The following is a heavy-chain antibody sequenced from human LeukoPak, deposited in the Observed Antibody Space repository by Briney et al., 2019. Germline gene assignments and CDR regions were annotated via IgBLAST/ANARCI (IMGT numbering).Heavy chain of an antibody. D-gene: IGHD3-10*01. CDR1: GFTFSSYS. J-gene: IGHJ4*02. V-gene: IGHV3-21*01. Sequence: GGSLRLSCAASGFTFSSYSMNWVRQAPGKGLERVSSISTSSSYIYYADSVKGRFTISRDNAKNSLYLQMNSLRAEDTAVYYCARVDPGSYLMFYYVDFWGQGTLVTVSS. CDR3: ARVDPGSYLMFYYVDF. CDR2: ISTSSSYI.